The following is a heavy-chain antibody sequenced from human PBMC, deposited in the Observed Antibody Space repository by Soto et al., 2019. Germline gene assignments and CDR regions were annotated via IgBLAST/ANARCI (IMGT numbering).Heavy chain of an antibody. D-gene: IGHD6-13*01. J-gene: IGHJ4*02. CDR2: INPYNGDT. Sequence: GASVKVSCKTSGYTFLSYSMGWVRQAPGQGLEWMSWINPYNGDTKYAQNFQGRVTMTTDRTTRTVYMELRSLRSDDTAVYYCARVGPTAGGTFDFWGQGTLVTVSS. CDR3: ARVGPTAGGTFDF. V-gene: IGHV1-18*01. CDR1: GYTFLSYS.